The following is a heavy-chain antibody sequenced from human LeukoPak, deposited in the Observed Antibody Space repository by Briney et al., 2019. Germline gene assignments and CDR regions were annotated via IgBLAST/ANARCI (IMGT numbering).Heavy chain of an antibody. CDR1: VFTFSSYD. J-gene: IGHJ4*02. V-gene: IGHV3-13*01. D-gene: IGHD3-22*01. CDR3: ARGAYDSSGTIDY. CDR2: IGTAGDT. Sequence: GGSLRLSCAASVFTFSSYDMNWGRQATGKGLEWVSAIGTAGDTYYPGSVKGRFTISRENAKNSLYLQMNSLRAGDTAVYYCARGAYDSSGTIDYWGQGTLVAVSS.